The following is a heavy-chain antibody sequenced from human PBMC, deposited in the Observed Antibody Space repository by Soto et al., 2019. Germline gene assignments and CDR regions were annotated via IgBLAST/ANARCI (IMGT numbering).Heavy chain of an antibody. V-gene: IGHV3-30*18. J-gene: IGHJ3*02. Sequence: WWSLRLSCSASVFTFSSYGMHWVRQAPGKGLEWVAVISYDGSNKYYADSVKGRFTISRDNSKNTLYLQMNSLRAEDTAVYYCAKDLSSSDAFDIWGQGTMVTVSS. CDR2: ISYDGSNK. CDR3: AKDLSSSDAFDI. D-gene: IGHD6-6*01. CDR1: VFTFSSYG.